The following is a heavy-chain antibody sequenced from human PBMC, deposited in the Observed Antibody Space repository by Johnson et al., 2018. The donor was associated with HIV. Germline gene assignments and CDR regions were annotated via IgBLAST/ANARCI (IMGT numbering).Heavy chain of an antibody. CDR3: AKDAQGPLVRGAFDI. D-gene: IGHD1-26*01. V-gene: IGHV3-43*02. CDR1: GFTVSSNY. J-gene: IGHJ3*02. Sequence: QLVESGGGLIQPGGSLRLSCAASGFTVSSNYMSWVRQAPGKGLEWVSLISWDGGSTYYADSVKGRFPISRDNGKNSLYLQMNSMRTEDTALYYCAKDAQGPLVRGAFDIWGKGTMVTVSS. CDR2: ISWDGGST.